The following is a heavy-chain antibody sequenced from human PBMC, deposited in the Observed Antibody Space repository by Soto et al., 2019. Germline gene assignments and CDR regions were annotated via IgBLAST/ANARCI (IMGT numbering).Heavy chain of an antibody. CDR3: ARGAVVVPAARFDP. V-gene: IGHV4-31*03. D-gene: IGHD2-2*01. Sequence: SETLSLTCTVSGGSISSGGYYWSWIRQHPGKGLEWIGYIYYSGSTYYNPSLKSRVTISVDTSKNQFSLKLSSVTAADTAVYYCARGAVVVPAARFDPWGQGTQVTV. CDR1: GGSISSGGYY. J-gene: IGHJ5*02. CDR2: IYYSGST.